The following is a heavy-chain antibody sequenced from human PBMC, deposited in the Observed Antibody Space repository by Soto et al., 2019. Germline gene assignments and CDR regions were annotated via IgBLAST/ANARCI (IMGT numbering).Heavy chain of an antibody. CDR1: GGSISSSSYY. V-gene: IGHV4-39*01. CDR2: IHYSGST. J-gene: IGHJ4*02. D-gene: IGHD6-13*01. Sequence: QLQLQESGPGLVKPSETLSLTCTVSGGSISSSSYYWGWIRQPPGKGLEWIGCIHYSGSTYYNPSLRSRFTSSVDTSKNQFSLKVSSVTAADTAVYSCARRLFSSTWPSYFDYWGQGTLVTVSS. CDR3: ARRLFSSTWPSYFDY.